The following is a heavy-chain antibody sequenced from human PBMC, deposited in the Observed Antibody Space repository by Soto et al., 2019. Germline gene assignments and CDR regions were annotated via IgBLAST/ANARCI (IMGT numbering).Heavy chain of an antibody. D-gene: IGHD2-2*01. CDR3: ARGKWGCSSTSCFPPLRWFDP. V-gene: IGHV4-34*01. CDR1: GGSFSGYY. CDR2: INHSGST. J-gene: IGHJ5*02. Sequence: SETLSLTCAVYGGSFSGYYWSWIRQPPGKGLEWIGEINHSGSTNYNPSLKSRVTISVDTSKNQFSLKLSSVTAADTAVYYCARGKWGCSSTSCFPPLRWFDPWGQGTLVTVS.